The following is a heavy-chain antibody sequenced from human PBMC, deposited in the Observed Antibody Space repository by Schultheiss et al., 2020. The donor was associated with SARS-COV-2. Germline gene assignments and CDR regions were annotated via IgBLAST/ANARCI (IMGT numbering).Heavy chain of an antibody. CDR3: ARDRIQLWPRGGFDP. Sequence: SETLSLTCTVSGGPISSGDSYWSWVRQPPGKDLEWIGYIYYSGNAYYNPSLKGRITISIDTSKNQFSLQLTSVTAADTAVYYCARDRIQLWPRGGFDPWGQGTLVTVSS. J-gene: IGHJ5*02. CDR2: IYYSGNA. D-gene: IGHD5-18*01. CDR1: GGPISSGDSY. V-gene: IGHV4-30-4*01.